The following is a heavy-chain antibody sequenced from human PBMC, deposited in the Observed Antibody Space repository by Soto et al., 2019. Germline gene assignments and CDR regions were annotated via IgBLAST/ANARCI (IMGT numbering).Heavy chain of an antibody. Sequence: GGSLRLSCAASGFTFSSYSMNWVRQAPGKGLEWVSPISSSSSYIYYADSVKGRFTISRDNAKNSLYLQMNSLRAEDTAVYYCARDREYYDSSGLFDYWGQGTLVTVSS. CDR2: ISSSSSYI. J-gene: IGHJ4*02. D-gene: IGHD3-22*01. CDR3: ARDREYYDSSGLFDY. CDR1: GFTFSSYS. V-gene: IGHV3-21*01.